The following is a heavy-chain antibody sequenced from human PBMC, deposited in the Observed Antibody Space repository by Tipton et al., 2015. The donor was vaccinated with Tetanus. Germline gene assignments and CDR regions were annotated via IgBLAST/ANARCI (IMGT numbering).Heavy chain of an antibody. Sequence: SLRLSCAVSGFTVSNYYMSWVRQAPGKGLEWVSLIYNGDRTSHADSVKGRFTISRDKSTNTLYLQMNSLRAEDTAVYYCAREAGGFDYWGQGTLVTVSS. CDR1: GFTVSNYY. J-gene: IGHJ4*02. CDR3: AREAGGFDY. D-gene: IGHD3-10*01. CDR2: IYNGDRT. V-gene: IGHV3-53*01.